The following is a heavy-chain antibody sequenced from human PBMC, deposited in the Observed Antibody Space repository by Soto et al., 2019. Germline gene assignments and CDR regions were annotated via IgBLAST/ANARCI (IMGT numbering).Heavy chain of an antibody. D-gene: IGHD5-18*01. CDR1: GFTFSSYG. Sequence: QVQLVESGGGVVQPGRSLRLSCAASGFTFSSYGMHWVRQAPGKGLEWVAVISYDGSNKYYADSVKGRFTISRDNARNTLYLQMNSLRAEDTAVYYCAKDRLPHGYSYGNEYWGMGTLVTVSS. CDR2: ISYDGSNK. J-gene: IGHJ4*02. CDR3: AKDRLPHGYSYGNEY. V-gene: IGHV3-30*18.